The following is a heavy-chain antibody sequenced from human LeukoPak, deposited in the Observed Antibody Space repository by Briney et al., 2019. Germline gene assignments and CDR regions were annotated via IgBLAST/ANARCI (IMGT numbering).Heavy chain of an antibody. CDR3: ARDRGSYYDGGFDY. D-gene: IGHD3-10*01. CDR2: ISGSGGST. Sequence: PGGSLRLSCAASGFTFSSYAMSWVRQAPGKGLEWVSAISGSGGSTYYADSVKGRFTISRDNAKNSLYLQMNSLRAEDAAVYYCARDRGSYYDGGFDYWGQGTLVTVSS. CDR1: GFTFSSYA. J-gene: IGHJ4*02. V-gene: IGHV3-23*01.